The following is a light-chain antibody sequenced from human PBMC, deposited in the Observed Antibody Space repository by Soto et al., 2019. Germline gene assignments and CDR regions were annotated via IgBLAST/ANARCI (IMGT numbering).Light chain of an antibody. Sequence: QSVLTQPPSVSAAPGQKVTISXSXXXXXIGNNYVSWYQHLPGTAPKLLIYDNNKRPSGIPDRFSGSKSGTSATLGITGLQTGDEANYYCGTWDSSLSAGVFGGGTKLTVL. J-gene: IGLJ2*01. CDR3: GTWDSSLSAGV. CDR2: DNN. V-gene: IGLV1-51*01. CDR1: XXXIGNNY.